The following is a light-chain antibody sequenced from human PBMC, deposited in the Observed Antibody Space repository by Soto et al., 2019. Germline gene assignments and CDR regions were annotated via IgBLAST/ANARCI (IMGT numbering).Light chain of an antibody. CDR2: EVS. CDR3: MQGTHWPQT. CDR1: RSLVYSDGNTS. J-gene: IGKJ1*01. V-gene: IGKV2-30*01. Sequence: DVVMTQSPLSLPVTLGQPASISCRSSRSLVYSDGNTSLNWFQQRPGQSPRRLIFEVSNGDSGVPDRFCGSASGSDFTLKISRVEAEDVGLYYCMQGTHWPQTSDQGTKVEAK.